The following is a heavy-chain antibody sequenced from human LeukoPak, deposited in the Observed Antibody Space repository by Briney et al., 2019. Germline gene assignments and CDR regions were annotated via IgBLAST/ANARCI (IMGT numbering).Heavy chain of an antibody. D-gene: IGHD3-10*01. Sequence: PGGSLRLSCAASGFTFSSYSMNCVRQAPGKGLEWVSSISSSSSYIYYADSVKVRFTISRDNAKNSLYLQMNSLRAEDTAVYYCARDFHYYGSGSYLGYWGQGTLVTVSS. J-gene: IGHJ4*02. CDR1: GFTFSSYS. V-gene: IGHV3-21*01. CDR2: ISSSSSYI. CDR3: ARDFHYYGSGSYLGY.